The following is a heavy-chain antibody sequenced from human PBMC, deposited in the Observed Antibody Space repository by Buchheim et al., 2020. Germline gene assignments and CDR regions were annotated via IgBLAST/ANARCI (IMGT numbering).Heavy chain of an antibody. V-gene: IGHV3-74*01. CDR2: ITSDGSGT. Sequence: EVQLLESGGGLVQPGGSLRLSCEGSRFTFTRNWMHWVRQAPGKGLVWVSRITSDGSGTNYADSVKGRFTISRDNAKNTLYLQMDSLRAEDTGVYYCARDYYYRMDVWGQGTT. CDR3: ARDYYYRMDV. J-gene: IGHJ6*02. CDR1: RFTFTRNW.